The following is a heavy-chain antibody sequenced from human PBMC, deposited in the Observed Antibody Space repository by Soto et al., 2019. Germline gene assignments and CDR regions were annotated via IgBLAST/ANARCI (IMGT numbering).Heavy chain of an antibody. V-gene: IGHV3-53*01. D-gene: IGHD7-27*01. J-gene: IGHJ3*02. CDR3: ARDKAGEDAFDI. CDR1: GFTVSSNY. Sequence: GGSLRLSCAASGFTVSSNYMSWVRQAPGKGLEWVSVIYSGGSTYYADSVKGRFTISRDNSKNTLYLQMNSLRAEDTAVYYCARDKAGEDAFDIWGQGTMVTVSS. CDR2: IYSGGST.